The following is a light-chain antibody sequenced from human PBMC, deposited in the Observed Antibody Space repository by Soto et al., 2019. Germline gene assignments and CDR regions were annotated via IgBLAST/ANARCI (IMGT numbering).Light chain of an antibody. V-gene: IGKV3-20*01. CDR1: QSVSSSY. J-gene: IGKJ1*01. CDR2: GAS. CDR3: QQYGSSPT. Sequence: EIVLTQSPRTLSLSPGERATLSCRASQSVSSSYLAWYQQKPGQAPRLLIYGASGRATGIPDRFSGSGSGTDFTLTISRLEPEDFAVYYCQQYGSSPTFGQGTKVDIK.